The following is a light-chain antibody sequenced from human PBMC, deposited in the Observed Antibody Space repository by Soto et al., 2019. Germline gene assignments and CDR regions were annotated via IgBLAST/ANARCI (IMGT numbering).Light chain of an antibody. CDR1: QSVNYN. V-gene: IGKV3-15*01. CDR2: GAS. J-gene: IGKJ2*01. CDR3: QQYTNWPVMYT. Sequence: EVLMTQSPATLSVSPGERATLSCRASQSVNYNLAWYQQKPGQAPRLLIYGASTRATGIPARFSGSGSGTEFTLTFSSLQSEDLAVYYCQQYTNWPVMYTFGQGTKVEIK.